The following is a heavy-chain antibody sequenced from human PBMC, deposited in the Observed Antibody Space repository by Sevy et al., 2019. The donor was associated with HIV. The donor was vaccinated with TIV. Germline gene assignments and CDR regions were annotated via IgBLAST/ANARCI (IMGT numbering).Heavy chain of an antibody. J-gene: IGHJ4*02. Sequence: GGSLRLSCAASGFRFSSYEMYWVRQAPGKGLEWVASISNSGTNIYYSDSVRGRFTISRDTAKNSLYLQMNSLRAEDTAVYYCARELPPSATTVAHFDYWGQRTLVTVSS. D-gene: IGHD4-17*01. CDR3: ARELPPSATTVAHFDY. CDR1: GFRFSSYE. CDR2: ISNSGTNI. V-gene: IGHV3-48*03.